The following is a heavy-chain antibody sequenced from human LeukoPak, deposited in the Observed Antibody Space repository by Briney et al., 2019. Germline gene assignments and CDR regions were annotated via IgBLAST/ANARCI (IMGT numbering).Heavy chain of an antibody. J-gene: IGHJ4*02. CDR2: ISSSSSYI. Sequence: GGSLRLSCAASGFTCSSYWMNWVRQAPGKGLEWVSSISSSSSYIYYADSVKGRFTISRDNAKNSLYLQMNSLRSDDTAVYYCARDERYFDWLHPPFDYWGQGTLVTVSS. V-gene: IGHV3-21*04. CDR3: ARDERYFDWLHPPFDY. D-gene: IGHD3-9*01. CDR1: GFTCSSYW.